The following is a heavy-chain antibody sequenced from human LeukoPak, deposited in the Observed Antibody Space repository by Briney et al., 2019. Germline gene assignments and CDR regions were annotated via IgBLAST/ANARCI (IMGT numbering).Heavy chain of an antibody. J-gene: IGHJ4*02. V-gene: IGHV4-38-2*02. D-gene: IGHD3-10*01. CDR3: ARTRYYYNSRSYGAPYYFDY. Sequence: PSETLSLTCTVSGYSISSGYYWGWIRQPPGKGLEWIGIIYHSGSTYYNPSLKSRVTISVDTSKNQFSLKLSSVTAADTAVYYCARTRYYYNSRSYGAPYYFDYWGQGTLVTVSS. CDR2: IYHSGST. CDR1: GYSISSGYY.